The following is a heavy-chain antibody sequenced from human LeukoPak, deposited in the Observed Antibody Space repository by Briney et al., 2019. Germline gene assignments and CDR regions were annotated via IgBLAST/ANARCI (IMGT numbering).Heavy chain of an antibody. D-gene: IGHD3-10*01. V-gene: IGHV4-59*01. J-gene: IGHJ4*02. CDR3: ARVPSDDYYGSGSHFDY. Sequence: SETLSLTCTVSGGSISSYYWSWIRQPPGKGLEWIGYIYYSGSTNYNPSLKSRVTISVDTSKNQFSLKLSSVTAADTAVYYCARVPSDDYYGSGSHFDYWGQGTLVTVSS. CDR2: IYYSGST. CDR1: GGSISSYY.